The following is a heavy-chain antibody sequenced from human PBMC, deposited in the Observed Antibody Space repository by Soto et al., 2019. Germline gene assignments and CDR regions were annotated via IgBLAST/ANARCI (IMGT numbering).Heavy chain of an antibody. Sequence: TRFLTCFDSGGSISSGGYSWSWIREPPGKCLEWIRYIYDSGSTYYNPPRRRRVTISVDRSKNQLYLKLSSVTAADTAEYYCARVKDSYFDYWGQGTLVTVSS. J-gene: IGHJ4*02. CDR1: GGSISSGGYS. CDR3: ARVKDSYFDY. V-gene: IGHV4-30-2*01. CDR2: IYDSGST.